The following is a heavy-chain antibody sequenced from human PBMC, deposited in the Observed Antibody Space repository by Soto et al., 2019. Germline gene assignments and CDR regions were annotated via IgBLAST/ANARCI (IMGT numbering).Heavy chain of an antibody. D-gene: IGHD2-21*02. J-gene: IGHJ5*02. CDR1: GGSFSGYY. Sequence: SETLSLTCAVYGGSFSGYYWSWIRQPPGKGLEWIGEINHSGSTNYNPSLKSRVTISVDTSKNQFSLKLSSVTAADTAVYYCARRAHGAAAGIGSYCGGDCYPNWFDPWGQGALVTVSS. CDR2: INHSGST. V-gene: IGHV4-34*01. CDR3: ARRAHGAAAGIGSYCGGDCYPNWFDP.